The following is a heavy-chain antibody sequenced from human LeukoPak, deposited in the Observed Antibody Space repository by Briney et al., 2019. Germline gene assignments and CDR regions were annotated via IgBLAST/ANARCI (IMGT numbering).Heavy chain of an antibody. V-gene: IGHV1-69*13. CDR1: GGTFSSYA. Sequence: GASVKVSCKASGGTFSSYAISWVRQAPGQGLEWMGGIIPIFGTANYAQKFQGRVTITADESTSTAYMELSSLRSEDTAVYYCARALTDRYYDSSGYYNWFDPWGQGTLVTVSS. CDR2: IIPIFGTA. J-gene: IGHJ5*02. D-gene: IGHD3-22*01. CDR3: ARALTDRYYDSSGYYNWFDP.